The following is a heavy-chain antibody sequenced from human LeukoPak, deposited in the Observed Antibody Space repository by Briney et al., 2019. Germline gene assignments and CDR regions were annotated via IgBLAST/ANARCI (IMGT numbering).Heavy chain of an antibody. Sequence: SLRLSCAASGFTFDDYAMHWVRQAPGKGLEWVSGISWNSGSIGYADSVKGRFTISRDNSKNTLYLQMNSLRAEDTAVYYCAKATSSEGYWGQGTLVTVSS. CDR2: ISWNSGSI. D-gene: IGHD6-19*01. CDR3: AKATSSEGY. J-gene: IGHJ4*02. V-gene: IGHV3-9*01. CDR1: GFTFDDYA.